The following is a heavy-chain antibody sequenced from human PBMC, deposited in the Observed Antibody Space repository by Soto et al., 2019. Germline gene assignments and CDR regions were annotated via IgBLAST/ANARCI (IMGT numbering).Heavy chain of an antibody. J-gene: IGHJ6*02. Sequence: GGSLSLSCAASGFTFSNYGMPWVRQAPGKGLEWVAVISYGGSNKYYADSVKGRFTISRDKSKNTLYLQMNSLRAEDTAVYYCAKRDNVAMDVWGQGTTVTVSS. CDR1: GFTFSNYG. CDR2: ISYGGSNK. D-gene: IGHD1-20*01. V-gene: IGHV3-30*18. CDR3: AKRDNVAMDV.